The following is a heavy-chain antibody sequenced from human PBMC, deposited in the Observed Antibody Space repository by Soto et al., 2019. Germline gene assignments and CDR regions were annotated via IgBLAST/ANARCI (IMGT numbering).Heavy chain of an antibody. Sequence: SETLSLTCTVSGGSISSYYWSWIRQPPGKGLEWIGYIYYSGSTNYNPSLKSRVTISVDTSRNQFSLNLSSVTAADTAVYFCARHRATGYSTDYLRLFYFDYWGQGTLVTSPQ. CDR2: IYYSGST. CDR1: GGSISSYY. J-gene: IGHJ4*02. V-gene: IGHV4-59*08. D-gene: IGHD5-18*01. CDR3: ARHRATGYSTDYLRLFYFDY.